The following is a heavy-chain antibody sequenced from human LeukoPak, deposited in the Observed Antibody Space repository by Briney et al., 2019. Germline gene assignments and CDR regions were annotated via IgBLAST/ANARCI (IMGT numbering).Heavy chain of an antibody. D-gene: IGHD5-18*01. V-gene: IGHV3-23*01. CDR1: GFTFSSCA. CDR3: AAVDVDTAFP. Sequence: PGGSLRLSCAASGFTFSSCAINWVRQAPGKGLEWVSAISGSGGSTYYADSVKGRFTISRDNSKNTLYLQMNSLRAEDTAVYYCAAVDVDTAFPWGQGTLVTVSS. J-gene: IGHJ5*02. CDR2: ISGSGGST.